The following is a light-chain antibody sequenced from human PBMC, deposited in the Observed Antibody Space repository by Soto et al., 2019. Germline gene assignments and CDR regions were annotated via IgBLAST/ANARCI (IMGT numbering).Light chain of an antibody. Sequence: EIVLTQSPATLSLSPGERATLSCRASQSVSSYLAWYQQKRGQAPRLLIYDASNMATGIPARFSGSGSGTDFTLTISSLEPEDFAVYYCQQRSNWTFGQGTKVEIK. CDR2: DAS. CDR3: QQRSNWT. J-gene: IGKJ1*01. CDR1: QSVSSY. V-gene: IGKV3-11*01.